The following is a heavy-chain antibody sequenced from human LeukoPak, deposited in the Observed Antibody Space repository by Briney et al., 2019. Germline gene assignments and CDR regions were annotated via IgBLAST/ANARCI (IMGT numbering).Heavy chain of an antibody. D-gene: IGHD3-10*01. CDR3: AKDMVRGVRGDAFDI. J-gene: IGHJ3*02. Sequence: GGSLRLSCAASGFTFDDYAMHWVRHAPGKGLEWVSLFSGDGGSTYYADSVKGRFTISRDNSKNSLYLQMNSLRTEDTALYYCAKDMVRGVRGDAFDIWGQGTMVTVSS. CDR1: GFTFDDYA. CDR2: FSGDGGST. V-gene: IGHV3-43*02.